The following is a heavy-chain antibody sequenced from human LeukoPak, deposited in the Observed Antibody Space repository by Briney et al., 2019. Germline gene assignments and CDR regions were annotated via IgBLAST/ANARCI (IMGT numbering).Heavy chain of an antibody. J-gene: IGHJ4*02. CDR3: ARPSRPITGRVHC. V-gene: IGHV4-39*01. D-gene: IGHD1-14*01. CDR1: GGSISSSSYY. Sequence: SETLSLTCTVSGGSISSSSYYWGWIRQPPGKGLEWIGSIYYSGSTYYNPSLKSRVTISVDTSKNQFSLKLSSVTAADTAVYYCARPSRPITGRVHCWAQGTLVTVSS. CDR2: IYYSGST.